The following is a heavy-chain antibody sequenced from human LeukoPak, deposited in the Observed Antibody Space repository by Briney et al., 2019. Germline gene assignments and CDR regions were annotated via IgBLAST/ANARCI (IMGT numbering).Heavy chain of an antibody. J-gene: IGHJ5*02. CDR1: GFTFSDYY. Sequence: GGSLRLSCAASGFTFSDYYMSWIRQAPGKGLEWVSYISSSGSTIYYADSVKGRFTISRDNAKNSLYLQMNSLRAEDTAVYYCARDYCGSTSCLNWFDPWGQGTLVTVSS. V-gene: IGHV3-11*01. CDR2: ISSSGSTI. CDR3: ARDYCGSTSCLNWFDP. D-gene: IGHD2-2*01.